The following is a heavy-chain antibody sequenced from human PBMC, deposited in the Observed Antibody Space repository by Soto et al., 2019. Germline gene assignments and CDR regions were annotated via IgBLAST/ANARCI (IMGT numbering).Heavy chain of an antibody. CDR3: SRGYYYGSGSYYSRGYYYYDGMDV. Sequence: QVQLVQSGAEVKKPGSSVKVSCKASGGTFSSYAISWVRQAPGQGLEWMGGIIPIFGTANYAQKFQGRVTITAYESKGTAYMELSSLRSEDTAVYYCSRGYYYGSGSYYSRGYYYYDGMDVWGQGTTVTVSS. CDR1: GGTFSSYA. V-gene: IGHV1-69*01. CDR2: IIPIFGTA. D-gene: IGHD3-10*01. J-gene: IGHJ6*02.